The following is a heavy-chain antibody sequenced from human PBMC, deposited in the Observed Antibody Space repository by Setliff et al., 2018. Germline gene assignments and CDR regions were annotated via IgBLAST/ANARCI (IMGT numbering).Heavy chain of an antibody. CDR2: IHYSGSP. CDR1: GGSISSYY. V-gene: IGHV4-59*01. Sequence: SETLSLTCTVSGGSISSYYWNWIRQPPGKGLEWIGYIHYSGSPNYHPSLKSRVSTSVDTSQNQISLKLSSVTAADTAVYYCARTMYSSSWYGAFDIWGQGTTVTVSS. D-gene: IGHD6-13*01. CDR3: ARTMYSSSWYGAFDI. J-gene: IGHJ3*02.